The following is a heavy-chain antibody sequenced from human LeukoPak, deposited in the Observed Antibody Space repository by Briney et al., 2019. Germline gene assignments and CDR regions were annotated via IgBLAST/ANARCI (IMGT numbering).Heavy chain of an antibody. CDR1: GYTFTSCA. CDR3: ASAGRPFNPYGMDV. D-gene: IGHD1-14*01. J-gene: IGHJ6*02. V-gene: IGHV1-3*01. CDR2: INAGNGNT. Sequence: ASVKVSCKASGYTFTSCAMHWVRQAPGQRLEWMGWINAGNGNTKYSQKFQGRVTITRDTSASTAYMELSSLRSEDTAVYYCASAGRPFNPYGMDVWGQGTTVTVSS.